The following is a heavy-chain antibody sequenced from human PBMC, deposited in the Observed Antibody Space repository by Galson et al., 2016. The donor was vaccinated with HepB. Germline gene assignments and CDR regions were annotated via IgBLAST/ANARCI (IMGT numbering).Heavy chain of an antibody. J-gene: IGHJ5*02. Sequence: SLRLSCAVSGFTLSTYAMHWVRQAPGKGLEWVAIMSYDGTNKNYADSVKGRFTISRDTSKNTLYLQMNSLRLEDTAVYYCARERQWLVIQNQFDPWGQGTLVTVSS. D-gene: IGHD6-19*01. CDR3: ARERQWLVIQNQFDP. CDR2: MSYDGTNK. CDR1: GFTLSTYA. V-gene: IGHV3-30*04.